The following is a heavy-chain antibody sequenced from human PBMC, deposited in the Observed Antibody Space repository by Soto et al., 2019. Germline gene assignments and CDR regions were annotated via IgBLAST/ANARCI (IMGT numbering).Heavy chain of an antibody. CDR1: GFTFSSYA. CDR2: ISGSGGST. V-gene: IGHV3-23*01. Sequence: GGSLRLSCAASGFTFSSYAMSWVRQAPGKGLEWVSAISGSGGSTYYADSVKGRFTNSRDNSKNTLYLQMNSLRAEDTAVYYCARSTSSYDYIWGSYRPDYMDVWGKGTTVTVSS. D-gene: IGHD3-16*02. J-gene: IGHJ6*03. CDR3: ARSTSSYDYIWGSYRPDYMDV.